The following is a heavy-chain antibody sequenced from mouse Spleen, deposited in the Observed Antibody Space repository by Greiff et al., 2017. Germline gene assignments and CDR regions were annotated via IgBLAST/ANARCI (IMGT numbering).Heavy chain of an antibody. CDR2: ISNLAYSI. D-gene: IGHD1-1*01. J-gene: IGHJ3*01. CDR3: ARHERNYYDGSYPSWFAY. V-gene: IGHV5-15*01. Sequence: EVKLVESGGGLVKPGGSLKLSCAASGFTFSDYGMAWVRQAPGKGPEWVAFISNLAYSIYYADTVTGRFTISRENAKNTLYLEMSSLRSEDTAMYYCARHERNYYDGSYPSWFAYWGQGTLVTVSA. CDR1: GFTFSDYG.